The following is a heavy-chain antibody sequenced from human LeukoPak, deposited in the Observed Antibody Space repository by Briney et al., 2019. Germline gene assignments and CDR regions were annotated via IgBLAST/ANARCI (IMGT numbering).Heavy chain of an antibody. D-gene: IGHD3-9*01. CDR3: ARGDYDILTGYLGFDY. V-gene: IGHV4-4*07. CDR1: RGSISSYY. CDR2: IYTSGST. J-gene: IGHJ4*02. Sequence: SETLSLTRTVSRGSISSYYWSWIRQPAGKGLEWIGRIYTSGSTNYNPSLKSRVTMSVDTSKNQFSLKLSSVTAADTAVYYCARGDYDILTGYLGFDYWGQGTLVTVSS.